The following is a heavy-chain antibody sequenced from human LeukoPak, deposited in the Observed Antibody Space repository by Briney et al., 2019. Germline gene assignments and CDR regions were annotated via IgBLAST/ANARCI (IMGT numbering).Heavy chain of an antibody. CDR3: ASCYDFWSGYLVDYYGMDV. D-gene: IGHD3-3*01. CDR2: IYYSGST. J-gene: IGHJ6*02. CDR1: GGSISSSSYY. Sequence: PSETLSLTCTVSGGSISSSSYYWGWIRQPPGKGLEWIGSIYYSGSTYYNPSLKSRVTISVDTSKNQFSLKLSSVTAADTAVYYCASCYDFWSGYLVDYYGMDVWGQGTTVTVSS. V-gene: IGHV4-39*01.